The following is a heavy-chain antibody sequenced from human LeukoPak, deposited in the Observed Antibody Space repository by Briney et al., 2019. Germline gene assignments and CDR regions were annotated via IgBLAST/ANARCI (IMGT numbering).Heavy chain of an antibody. Sequence: SQTLSLTCGISGDTVSSNSAAWNWIRQSPSRGLEWLGRTYYRSKWYNDYAVSVKSRITINPDTSKNQFSLQLNSVTPEDTAVYYCARAVAYCGGDCYPIGYWGQGTLVTVSS. CDR1: GDTVSSNSAA. D-gene: IGHD2-21*02. CDR2: TYYRSKWYN. CDR3: ARAVAYCGGDCYPIGY. V-gene: IGHV6-1*01. J-gene: IGHJ4*02.